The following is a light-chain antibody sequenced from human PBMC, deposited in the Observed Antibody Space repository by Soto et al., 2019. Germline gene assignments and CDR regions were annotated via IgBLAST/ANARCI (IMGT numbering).Light chain of an antibody. CDR1: QSISSY. CDR2: AAS. CDR3: QQSYSTLWT. J-gene: IGKJ1*01. Sequence: DIQMTQSPSSLSASVGDRVTITCRASQSISSYLNWYQQKPGKAPKLLLYAASSLQSGVPSRFRGRGSETDFTLTISSLQPEDFATYYCQQSYSTLWTFGQGTKVEIK. V-gene: IGKV1-39*01.